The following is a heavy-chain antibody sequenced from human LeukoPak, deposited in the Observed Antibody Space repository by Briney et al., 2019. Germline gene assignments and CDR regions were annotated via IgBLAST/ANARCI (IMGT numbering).Heavy chain of an antibody. V-gene: IGHV3-7*01. CDR2: IKEDGREK. Sequence: PGGSLRLSCAASGFTSSSYWMSWVRQAPGKGLECVANIKEDGREKYYVDSVKGRFTISRDNAKNSLYLQMNSLRVEDTAVYYCARGRISFVWGQGTLVTVSS. CDR3: ARGRISFV. D-gene: IGHD2-15*01. CDR1: GFTSSSYW. J-gene: IGHJ4*02.